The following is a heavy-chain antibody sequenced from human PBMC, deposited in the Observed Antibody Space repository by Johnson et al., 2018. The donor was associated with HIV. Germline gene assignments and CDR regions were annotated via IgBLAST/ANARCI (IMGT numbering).Heavy chain of an antibody. CDR2: IYTSGDT. CDR3: ARDLVVGPTRTGSFDI. V-gene: IGHV3-66*02. Sequence: EVQLVESGGDLVQPGGSLRLSCAASGFTVSNNYVSWVRQAPGKGLEWVSVIYTSGDTYYAASVRGRFALSRDNSKNTVYLQMSSLRVEDTAIYHCARDLVVGPTRTGSFDIWGQGTMVTVSS. CDR1: GFTVSNNY. J-gene: IGHJ3*02. D-gene: IGHD1-26*01.